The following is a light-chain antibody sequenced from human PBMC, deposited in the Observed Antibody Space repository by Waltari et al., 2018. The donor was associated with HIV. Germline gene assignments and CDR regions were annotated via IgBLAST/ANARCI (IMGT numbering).Light chain of an antibody. J-gene: IGLJ2*01. CDR1: TIGRRS. CDR3: QVWDSPSEQRL. V-gene: IGLV3-21*04. CDR2: HDS. Sequence: YVLTQAPSESVAPGQTARISCGGDTIGRRSVHWYQQKPGQAPALVIYHDSERPSGIPEGFSGSNAGNTATLTISGVEAGDEAHYYCQVWDSPSEQRLFGGGTRLTVL.